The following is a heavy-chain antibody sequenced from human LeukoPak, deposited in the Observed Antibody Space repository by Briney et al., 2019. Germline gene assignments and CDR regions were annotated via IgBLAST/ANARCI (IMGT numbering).Heavy chain of an antibody. CDR3: ARVGAVPKYRYYYMDV. CDR1: GGTFSSYA. J-gene: IGHJ6*03. V-gene: IGHV1-69*13. Sequence: ASVKVSCKASGGTFSSYAISWVRQAPGQGLEWMGGIIPIFGTANYAQKFQGRVTITADESTGTAYMELSSLRSEDTAVYYCARVGAVPKYRYYYMDVWGKGTTVTISS. D-gene: IGHD1-26*01. CDR2: IIPIFGTA.